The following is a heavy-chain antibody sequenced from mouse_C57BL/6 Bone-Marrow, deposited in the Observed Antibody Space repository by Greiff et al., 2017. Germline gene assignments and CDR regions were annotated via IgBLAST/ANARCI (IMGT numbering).Heavy chain of an antibody. CDR1: GFTFSSYA. CDR3: ASHGNYFDY. J-gene: IGHJ2*01. CDR2: ISDGGSYT. V-gene: IGHV5-4*03. Sequence: EVMLVESGGGLVKPGGSLKLSCAASGFTFSSYAMSWVRQTPEKRLEWVATISDGGSYTYYPDNVKGRFTISRDNAKNNLYLQMSQLKSEDTAMYYCASHGNYFDYWGQGTTLTVSS. D-gene: IGHD2-1*01.